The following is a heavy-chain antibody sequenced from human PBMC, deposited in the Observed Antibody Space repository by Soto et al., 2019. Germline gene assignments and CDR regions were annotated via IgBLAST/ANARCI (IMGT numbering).Heavy chain of an antibody. CDR3: ARGTYYFDY. D-gene: IGHD3-10*01. V-gene: IGHV4-59*01. Sequence: TLSLTCTVSGGSISSYYWNWIRQPPGKGLEWIGYIYYSGSTNYNPSLKSRVTISVDTSKNQFSLKLSSVTAVDTAVYYCARGTYYFDYWGQGTLVTVSS. CDR1: GGSISSYY. CDR2: IYYSGST. J-gene: IGHJ4*02.